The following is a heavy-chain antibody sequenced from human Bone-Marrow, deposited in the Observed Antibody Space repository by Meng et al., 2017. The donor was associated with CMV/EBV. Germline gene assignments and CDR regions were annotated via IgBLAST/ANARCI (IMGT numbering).Heavy chain of an antibody. V-gene: IGHV1-8*03. J-gene: IGHJ6*02. Sequence: ASVKVSCKASGYTFTSYDINWVRQATGQGLEWMGWMNPNSGNTGYAQKFQGRVTITRNTSISTAYMELSSLRSEDTAVYYCARGQTKPLGYLDDLYGMDVWAQGTTVTVSS. CDR1: GYTFTSYD. CDR2: MNPNSGNT. CDR3: ARGQTKPLGYLDDLYGMDV. D-gene: IGHD1-14*01.